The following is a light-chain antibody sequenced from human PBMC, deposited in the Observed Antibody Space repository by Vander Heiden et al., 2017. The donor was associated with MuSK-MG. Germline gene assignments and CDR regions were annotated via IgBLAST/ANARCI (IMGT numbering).Light chain of an antibody. Sequence: DIQMTQSPSTLSAFVGDRVTITCRASQSIRTWLAWYQQKPGKAPRLLIYDASSLNSGVPSRFSGSGSGTEFTLTISSLQPDDFATYYYQQYNSYSFGHGTKVDIK. CDR2: DAS. V-gene: IGKV1-5*01. CDR1: QSIRTW. CDR3: QQYNSYS. J-gene: IGKJ3*01.